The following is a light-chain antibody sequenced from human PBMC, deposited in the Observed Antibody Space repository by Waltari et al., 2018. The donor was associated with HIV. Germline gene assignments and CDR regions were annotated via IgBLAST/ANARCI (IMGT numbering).Light chain of an antibody. J-gene: IGLJ2*01. CDR3: QSYDSRLHVV. Sequence: QSALTQPPSVSGAPGQRVTISCTGSSSNFGEGYHVHWYQQLPGTAPKLLIYGTDNRPSGVPGRFSGSKSGTSASLAITGLQAEDEADYDCQSYDSRLHVVFGGGTKLTVL. V-gene: IGLV1-40*01. CDR2: GTD. CDR1: SSNFGEGYH.